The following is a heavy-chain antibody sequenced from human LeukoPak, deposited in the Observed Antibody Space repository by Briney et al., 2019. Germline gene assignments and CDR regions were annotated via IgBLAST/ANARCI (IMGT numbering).Heavy chain of an antibody. D-gene: IGHD3-10*01. J-gene: IGHJ4*02. V-gene: IGHV3-30*18. CDR2: KSYDGSNK. CDR1: GFTFSSYG. Sequence: GRSLRLSCAASGFTFSSYGMHWVRQAPGKGLEWVAVKSYDGSNKYYADSVKGRFTISRDNSKNTLYLQMNSLRAEDTAVYYCAKEFGSGSYRYEGDYWGQGTLVTVSS. CDR3: AKEFGSGSYRYEGDY.